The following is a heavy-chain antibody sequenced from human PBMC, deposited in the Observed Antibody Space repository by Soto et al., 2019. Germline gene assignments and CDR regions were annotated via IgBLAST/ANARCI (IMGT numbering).Heavy chain of an antibody. CDR1: GFTFSSYG. V-gene: IGHV3-30*18. CDR2: ISYDGSNK. CDR3: AKDRPSGSRPYYYGMDV. Sequence: QVQLVESGGGVVQPGRSLRLSCAASGFTFSSYGMHWVRQAPGKGLEWVAVISYDGSNKYYADSVKGRFTISRDNSKNTLYLQMNRVRAEDTAVYYCAKDRPSGSRPYYYGMDVWGQGTTVTVSS. J-gene: IGHJ6*02. D-gene: IGHD1-26*01.